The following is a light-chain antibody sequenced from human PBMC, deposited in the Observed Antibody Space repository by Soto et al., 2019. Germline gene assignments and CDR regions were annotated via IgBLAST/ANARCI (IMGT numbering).Light chain of an antibody. Sequence: QSVLTQPPSVSGAPGQRVTISCTGSSSNFGAGFNVHWYQHLPGTAPKLLIYGNSNRPSGVPDRFSGSKSGTSASLAITGLQADDGADHYCQSYDSSLSGYVFGTGTKVTVL. V-gene: IGLV1-40*01. CDR3: QSYDSSLSGYV. CDR2: GNS. CDR1: SSNFGAGFN. J-gene: IGLJ1*01.